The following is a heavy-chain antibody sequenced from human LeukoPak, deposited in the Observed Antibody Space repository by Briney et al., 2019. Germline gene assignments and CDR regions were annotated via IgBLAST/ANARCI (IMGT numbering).Heavy chain of an antibody. CDR2: ISTYNGNT. J-gene: IGHJ4*02. CDR1: GYIFTTYE. D-gene: IGHD3/OR15-3a*01. V-gene: IGHV1-18*01. Sequence: ASVKVSCKASGYIFTTYEIGWVRQAPGQGLEWMGWISTYNGNTAYLQELQGRITMTTDTSTNTVYMELRSLRSDDTAVYFCARFWTGFLPDYWGQGTQVTVSS. CDR3: ARFWTGFLPDY.